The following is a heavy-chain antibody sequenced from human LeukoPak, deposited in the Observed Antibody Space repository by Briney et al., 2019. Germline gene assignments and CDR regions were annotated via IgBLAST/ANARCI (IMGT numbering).Heavy chain of an antibody. CDR3: ARVLSGSWDWFDP. J-gene: IGHJ5*02. Sequence: GGSLRLSCAASGFTFTRYWMNWVRQAPGKGLEWVSRINPDGSTTTYADSVKGRFTISRDNAKNTVYLQMNSLRAEDTAVYYCARVLSGSWDWFDPWGQGTLVTVSS. CDR1: GFTFTRYW. CDR2: INPDGSTT. V-gene: IGHV3-74*01. D-gene: IGHD3-22*01.